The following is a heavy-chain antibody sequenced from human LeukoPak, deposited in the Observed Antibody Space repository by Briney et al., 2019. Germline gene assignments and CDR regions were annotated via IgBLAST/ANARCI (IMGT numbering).Heavy chain of an antibody. J-gene: IGHJ6*03. Sequence: GASVKVSCKASGYTFTSYDINWERQATGQGLEWMGWMNPNSGNTGYAQKFQGRVTMTRNTSIITAYMELGSLRSEDTAVYYCARASRYCSSTSCYMLYYYYYMDVWGKGTTVTVSS. CDR2: MNPNSGNT. D-gene: IGHD2-2*02. CDR3: ARASRYCSSTSCYMLYYYYYMDV. V-gene: IGHV1-8*02. CDR1: GYTFTSYD.